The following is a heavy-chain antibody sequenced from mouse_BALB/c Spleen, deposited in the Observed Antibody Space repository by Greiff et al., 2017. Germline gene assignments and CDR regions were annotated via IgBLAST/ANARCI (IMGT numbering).Heavy chain of an antibody. CDR2: IWSGGST. D-gene: IGHD2-4*01. CDR3: ARPYDYDGTWFAY. J-gene: IGHJ3*01. V-gene: IGHV2-2*02. CDR1: GFSLTSSG. Sequence: QVQLKESGPGLVQPSQSLSITCPVSGFSLTSSGVHWVRQSPGKGLEWLGVIWSGGSTDYNAAFISRLSISKDNSKSQVFFKMNSLQANDTAIYYWARPYDYDGTWFAYWGQGTLVTVSA.